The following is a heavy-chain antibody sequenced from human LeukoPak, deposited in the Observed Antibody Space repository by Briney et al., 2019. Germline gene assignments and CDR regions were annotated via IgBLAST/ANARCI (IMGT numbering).Heavy chain of an antibody. Sequence: SVKVSCKASGGTFSSYAISWVRQSPGQGLEWMGGIIPIFGTANYAQKFQGRVTITTDESTSTAYMELSSLRSEDTDVYYCARDSSRPYSSGWTTREYDYWGQGTLVTVSS. J-gene: IGHJ4*02. D-gene: IGHD6-19*01. V-gene: IGHV1-69*05. CDR3: ARDSSRPYSSGWTTREYDY. CDR2: IIPIFGTA. CDR1: GGTFSSYA.